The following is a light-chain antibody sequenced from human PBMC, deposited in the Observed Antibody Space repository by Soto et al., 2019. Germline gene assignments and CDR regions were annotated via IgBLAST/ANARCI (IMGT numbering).Light chain of an antibody. V-gene: IGLV2-14*01. CDR2: EVT. J-gene: IGLJ1*01. Sequence: QSALTLPASVSGSPGQTITISCTGTISDVGGYDYVSWYQQHPDKAPRFMIYEVTNRPSGVSHRFSGSKSGNTASLTISGLQAEDEADYYCSSYTTTSTYVFGTGTKVTVL. CDR1: ISDVGGYDY. CDR3: SSYTTTSTYV.